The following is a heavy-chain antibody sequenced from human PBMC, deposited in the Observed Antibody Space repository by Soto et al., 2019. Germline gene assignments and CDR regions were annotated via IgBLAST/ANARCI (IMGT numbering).Heavy chain of an antibody. Sequence: ETLSLTCAVYGGSFSGYYWSWIRQPPGKGLEWIGEINHSGSTNYNPSLKSRVTISVDTSKNQFSLKLSSVAAADTVVYYCARDGQNWNDVGWLDPWGQGIMVTVSS. CDR1: GGSFSGYY. D-gene: IGHD1-1*01. CDR3: ARDGQNWNDVGWLDP. V-gene: IGHV4-34*01. J-gene: IGHJ5*02. CDR2: INHSGST.